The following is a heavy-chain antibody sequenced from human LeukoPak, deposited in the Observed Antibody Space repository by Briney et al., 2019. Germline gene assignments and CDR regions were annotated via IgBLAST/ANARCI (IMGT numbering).Heavy chain of an antibody. Sequence: GGSLRLSCAASGFTFSSYWVHWVRQAPGKGLVWVSRINSDGSSTSYADSVKGRFTISRDNAKNTLYLQMNSLRAEDTAVYYCARDPTYYDILTGHYFDYWGQGTLVTVSS. CDR1: GFTFSSYW. CDR3: ARDPTYYDILTGHYFDY. D-gene: IGHD3-9*01. J-gene: IGHJ4*02. V-gene: IGHV3-74*01. CDR2: INSDGSST.